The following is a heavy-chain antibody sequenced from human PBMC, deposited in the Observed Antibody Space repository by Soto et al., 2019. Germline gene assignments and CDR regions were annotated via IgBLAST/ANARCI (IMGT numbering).Heavy chain of an antibody. CDR3: ARGRYGDY. CDR1: GYAFTTYG. J-gene: IGHJ4*02. D-gene: IGHD1-1*01. CDR2: ISAHNGNT. V-gene: IGHV1-18*01. Sequence: QVHLVQSGAEVKKPGASVKVSCKGSGYAFTTYGITWVRQAPGKGLEWMGWISAHNGNTNYAQKLQGRVTVTRDTSTSTAYLELSSLSSDDTAVYYCARGRYGDYWGQGDRVTGSS.